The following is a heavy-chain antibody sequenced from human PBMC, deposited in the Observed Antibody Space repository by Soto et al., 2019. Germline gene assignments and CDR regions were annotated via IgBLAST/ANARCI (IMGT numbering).Heavy chain of an antibody. V-gene: IGHV4-39*01. D-gene: IGHD4-17*01. Sequence: QLQLQESGPGLLRPSETLSLTCNVSGGAISSSSYFWAWVRQPPGKTLEWIGHILYSGTTHYNESLKSRVTHSVDTSTNPFSLRLNSVTPADTAVYYCARGGGYYGVLFDYWGQGTLVPVSS. J-gene: IGHJ4*02. CDR2: ILYSGTT. CDR1: GGAISSSSYF. CDR3: ARGGGYYGVLFDY.